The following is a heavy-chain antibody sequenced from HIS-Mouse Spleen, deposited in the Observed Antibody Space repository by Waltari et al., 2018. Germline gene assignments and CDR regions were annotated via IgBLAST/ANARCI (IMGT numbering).Heavy chain of an antibody. J-gene: IGHJ3*02. D-gene: IGHD6-13*01. CDR3: ARVGIAAAHDAFDI. Sequence: QVQLVQSGAEVKKPGASVKVSCKASGYTFTGYYMHWVRQAPGQGLEWMEWINPNSGGTTNAKKVKGRGTMTRDTSISTAYMELSRLRSDDTAVYYCARVGIAAAHDAFDIWGQGTMVTVSS. CDR1: GYTFTGYY. V-gene: IGHV1-2*02. CDR2: INPNSGGT.